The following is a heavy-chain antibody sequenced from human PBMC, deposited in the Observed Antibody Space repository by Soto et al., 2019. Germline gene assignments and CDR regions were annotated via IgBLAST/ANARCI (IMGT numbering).Heavy chain of an antibody. D-gene: IGHD2-21*02. CDR1: GFTFSSYA. CDR2: ISGSGGST. J-gene: IGHJ4*02. V-gene: IGHV3-23*01. Sequence: EVQLLESGGGLVQPGGSLRLSCAASGFTFSSYAMSWVRQAPGKGLEWVSAISGSGGSTYYADSVKGRFTISRDHSKNTLYLQMSSLRAEDTAVYYCAKLEDIVVVTVSFDYGGQGTVVTVSS. CDR3: AKLEDIVVVTVSFDY.